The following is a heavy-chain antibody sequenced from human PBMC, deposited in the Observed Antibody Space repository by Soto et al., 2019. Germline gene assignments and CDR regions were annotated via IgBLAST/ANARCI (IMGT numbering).Heavy chain of an antibody. CDR1: GFTFSSYA. J-gene: IGHJ5*02. Sequence: SGESLKISCAASGFTFSSYAMNWVRQAPGKGLEWVSYISGSGGSTYYADSVQGRFTISRDNSKDTLYLHMNSLRVEDTAVYYCAKERWLAPWGQGALVTVSS. D-gene: IGHD6-19*01. V-gene: IGHV3-23*01. CDR2: ISGSGGST. CDR3: AKERWLAP.